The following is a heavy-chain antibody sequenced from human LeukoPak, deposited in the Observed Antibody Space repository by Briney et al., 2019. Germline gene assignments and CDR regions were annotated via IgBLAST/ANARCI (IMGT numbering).Heavy chain of an antibody. D-gene: IGHD5-12*01. CDR3: ARARGGYDLDY. J-gene: IGHJ4*02. Sequence: GGSLRLSCAASGFAFSTYWMSWVRQAPGKGLEWVANIKQDGGEKYYVESVKGRFTISRDNVKNSLYLQMNSLRVEDTAVYYCARARGGYDLDYWGQGTLVTVSS. V-gene: IGHV3-7*01. CDR2: IKQDGGEK. CDR1: GFAFSTYW.